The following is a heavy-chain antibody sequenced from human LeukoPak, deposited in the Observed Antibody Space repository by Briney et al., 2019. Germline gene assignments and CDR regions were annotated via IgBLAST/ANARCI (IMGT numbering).Heavy chain of an antibody. CDR2: IYYSGST. CDR3: ARVYYYDSSGYSHTFDY. V-gene: IGHV4-59*01. Sequence: SSETLSLTCTVSGGSISSCYWSWIRQPPGKGLEWIGYIYYSGSTNYNPSLKSRVTISVDTSKNQFSLKLSSVSAADTAVYYCARVYYYDSSGYSHTFDYWGQGTLVTVSS. CDR1: GGSISSCY. D-gene: IGHD3-22*01. J-gene: IGHJ4*02.